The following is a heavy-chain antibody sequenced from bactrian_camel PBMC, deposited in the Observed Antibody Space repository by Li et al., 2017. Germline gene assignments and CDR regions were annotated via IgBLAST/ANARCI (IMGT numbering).Heavy chain of an antibody. CDR1: GFGFTFSSYY. V-gene: IGHV3-2*01. CDR2: IYGDGTMT. J-gene: IGHJ4*01. CDR3: LSSLGSDEGY. Sequence: HVQLVESGGGLGQPGGSLRLSCVDSGFGFTFSSYYMTWFRQAPGKGLEWVSSIYGDGTMTYYADSLKGRFTISRDNAKNTLYLQLNSLQTEDTAMYYCLSSLGSDEGYWGQGTQVTVS. D-gene: IGHD5*01.